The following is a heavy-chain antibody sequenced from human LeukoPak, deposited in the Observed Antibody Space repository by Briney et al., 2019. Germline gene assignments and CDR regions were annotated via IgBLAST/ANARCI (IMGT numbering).Heavy chain of an antibody. CDR2: ISRSGSTK. CDR1: GFTFSDYN. Sequence: GGSLRLSCAASGFTFSDYNMRWIRQAPGKGLEWVSSISRSGSTKYYADSVKGRFTISRDNAKNSLYLQMNSLRAEDTAVYYCAKDWGSGDSFVNWFDPWGQGTLVTVSS. D-gene: IGHD3-16*01. V-gene: IGHV3-11*01. CDR3: AKDWGSGDSFVNWFDP. J-gene: IGHJ5*02.